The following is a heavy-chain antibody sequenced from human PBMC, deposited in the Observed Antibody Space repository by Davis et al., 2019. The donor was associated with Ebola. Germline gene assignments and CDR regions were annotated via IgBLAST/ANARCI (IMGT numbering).Heavy chain of an antibody. J-gene: IGHJ4*02. V-gene: IGHV3-23*01. D-gene: IGHD6-13*01. Sequence: PSETLSLTCTVSGGSINYSRYYWGWIRQSPGKGLEWVSAISGSGGSTYYADSVKGRFTISSDNSKNTLYLQMNSLRAEDTAVYYCAKARQFSSWYGDLPHYFDYWGQGTLVTVSS. CDR1: GGSINYSRYY. CDR2: ISGSGGST. CDR3: AKARQFSSWYGDLPHYFDY.